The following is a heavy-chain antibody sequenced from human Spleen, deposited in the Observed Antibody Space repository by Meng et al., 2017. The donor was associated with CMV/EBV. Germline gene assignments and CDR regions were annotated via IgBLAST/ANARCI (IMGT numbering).Heavy chain of an antibody. CDR1: GFTFNNYA. J-gene: IGHJ4*02. V-gene: IGHV3-23*03. D-gene: IGHD6-6*01. CDR3: ARRTFSSSGDY. CDR2: LYTGGGGT. Sequence: GGSLRLSCAASGFTFNNYAMSWVRQAPGKGLEWVSVLYTGGGGTYYADSVKGRFTISRDNSRNTLYLQMSNLRAEDTAVYYCARRTFSSSGDYWGQGTLVTVSS.